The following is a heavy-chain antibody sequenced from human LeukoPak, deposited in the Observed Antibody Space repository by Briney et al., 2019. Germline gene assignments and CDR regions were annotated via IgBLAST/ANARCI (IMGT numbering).Heavy chain of an antibody. Sequence: GRSLRLACAASGFTFSSYGMHWVRQAPGKGLEWVAVIWYDGSKKYYADSVKGRFTISRDNSKNTLTLQMDTLRAEDTAVYYCARYSGSYGLDYWGQGTLVTVSS. D-gene: IGHD1-26*01. CDR3: ARYSGSYGLDY. V-gene: IGHV3-33*01. J-gene: IGHJ4*02. CDR2: IWYDGSKK. CDR1: GFTFSSYG.